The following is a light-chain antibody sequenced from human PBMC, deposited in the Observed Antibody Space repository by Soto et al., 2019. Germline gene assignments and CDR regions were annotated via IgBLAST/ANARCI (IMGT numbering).Light chain of an antibody. CDR2: KAS. J-gene: IGKJ1*01. Sequence: DIQMTQSPSSLPASLGDRVTITCQASQDISNYLNWYQQKPGKAPKLLIYKASTLKSGVPSRFSGSGSGTEFTLTISSLQPDDFATYYCQHYNSYSEAFGQGTKVDIK. CDR1: QDISNY. CDR3: QHYNSYSEA. V-gene: IGKV1-5*03.